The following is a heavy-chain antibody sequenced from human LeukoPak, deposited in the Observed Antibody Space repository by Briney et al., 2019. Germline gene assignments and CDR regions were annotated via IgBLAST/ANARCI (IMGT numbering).Heavy chain of an antibody. CDR3: AGIRKWLVRNYYYYYMDV. V-gene: IGHV3-20*04. D-gene: IGHD6-19*01. CDR2: INWNGGST. Sequence: GGSLRLSCAASGFTFDDYGMSWVRQAPGKGLEWVSSINWNGGSTGYADSVKGRFTTSRDNAKNSLYLQMNSLRAEDTAVYYCAGIRKWLVRNYYYYYMDVWGKGTTVTVSS. CDR1: GFTFDDYG. J-gene: IGHJ6*03.